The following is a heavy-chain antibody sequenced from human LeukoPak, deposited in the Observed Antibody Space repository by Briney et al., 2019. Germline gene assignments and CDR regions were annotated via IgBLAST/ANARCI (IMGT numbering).Heavy chain of an antibody. CDR1: GDSISSYY. J-gene: IGHJ4*02. CDR3: ARISPMITFGGVID. Sequence: SETLSLTCTVPGDSISSYYWSWLRQPAGKGLEWIGRIYTSGSTNYNPSLKSRVTMSVDTSKNQFSLKLSSVTAADTAVYYCARISPMITFGGVIDWGQGTLVTVSS. D-gene: IGHD3-16*02. V-gene: IGHV4-4*07. CDR2: IYTSGST.